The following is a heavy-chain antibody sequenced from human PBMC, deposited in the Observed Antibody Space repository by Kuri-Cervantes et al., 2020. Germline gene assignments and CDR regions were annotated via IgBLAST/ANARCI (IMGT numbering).Heavy chain of an antibody. Sequence: SVKVSCKASGGSFRSYDISWVRQAPGQGLEWMGGIIPIFGTPNYAQKFQGRVTITTDESTSTAYMELSSLRSEDTAMYYCARVHSSSWYRVDYWGQGTLVTVSS. CDR2: IIPIFGTP. V-gene: IGHV1-69*05. J-gene: IGHJ4*02. CDR3: ARVHSSSWYRVDY. CDR1: GGSFRSYD. D-gene: IGHD6-13*01.